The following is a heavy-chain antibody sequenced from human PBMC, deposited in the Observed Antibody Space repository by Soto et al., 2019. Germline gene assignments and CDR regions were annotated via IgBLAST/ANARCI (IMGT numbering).Heavy chain of an antibody. CDR1: NGSLIRFY. CDR3: ARRRYDFWSGYLDY. V-gene: IGHV4-4*07. CDR2: IYGSGST. D-gene: IGHD3-3*01. Sequence: SETLSLTCSVSNGSLIRFYWHWIRQPAGKRLEWIGRIYGSGSTNYSPSLKSRVTMSLDTSKNQFSLKLSSVTAADTAVYYCARRRYDFWSGYLDYWGQGTLVTVSS. J-gene: IGHJ4*02.